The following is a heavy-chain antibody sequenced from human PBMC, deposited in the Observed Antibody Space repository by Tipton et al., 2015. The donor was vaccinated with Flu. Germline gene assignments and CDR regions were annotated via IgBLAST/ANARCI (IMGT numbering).Heavy chain of an antibody. Sequence: LRLSCAVYGGSFSGYYWSWVRQSPGKGLEWIGEIHHRESARYNPSLKSRVTISQDRSKNQISLQLTSVTAADTAVYYCARNIAVAGDYWGPGTLVTVSS. CDR2: IHHRESA. CDR3: ARNIAVAGDY. V-gene: IGHV4-34*01. J-gene: IGHJ4*02. CDR1: GGSFSGYY. D-gene: IGHD6-19*01.